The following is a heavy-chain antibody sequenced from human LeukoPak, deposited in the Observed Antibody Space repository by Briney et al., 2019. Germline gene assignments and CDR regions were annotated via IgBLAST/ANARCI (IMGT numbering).Heavy chain of an antibody. CDR2: ISGSGGST. J-gene: IGHJ4*02. CDR3: AKDLLRGSFDY. D-gene: IGHD3-10*01. Sequence: GGSLRLSCAASGFTFSSYAMSWVRQAPGKGLEWVSAISGSGGSTYYADSVKGRFTISRDNSKNTLYLQMNSLRAEDTAIYYWAKDLLRGSFDYGGQGPLVTVSS. CDR1: GFTFSSYA. V-gene: IGHV3-23*01.